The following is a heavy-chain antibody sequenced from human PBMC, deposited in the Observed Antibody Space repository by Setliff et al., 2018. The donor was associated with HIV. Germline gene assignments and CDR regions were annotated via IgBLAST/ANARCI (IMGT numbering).Heavy chain of an antibody. CDR2: IYYSETT. J-gene: IGHJ4*02. D-gene: IGHD3-22*01. V-gene: IGHV4-31*03. CDR1: GGSISSGGYY. CDR3: ARFVFGSGYYFDY. Sequence: TSETLSLTCTVSGGSISSGGYYWSWIRQHPGKGLEWIGFIYYSETTYYNPSLKSRVTISVDTSKNQFSLKLSSVTAADTAVYYCARFVFGSGYYFDYWGQGTLVTVSS.